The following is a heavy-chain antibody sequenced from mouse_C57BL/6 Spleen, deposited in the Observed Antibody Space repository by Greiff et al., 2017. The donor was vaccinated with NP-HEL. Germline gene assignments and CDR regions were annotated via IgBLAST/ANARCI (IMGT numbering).Heavy chain of an antibody. CDR3: TRRHYYGSSYDY. D-gene: IGHD1-1*01. CDR1: GYTFTDYE. CDR2: IDPETGGT. V-gene: IGHV1-15*01. Sequence: VQLVESGAELVRPGASVTLSCKASGYTFTDYEMHWVKQTPVHGLEWIGAIDPETGGTAYNQKFKGKAILTADKSSSTAYMELRSLTSEDSAVYYCTRRHYYGSSYDYWGQGTTLTVSS. J-gene: IGHJ2*01.